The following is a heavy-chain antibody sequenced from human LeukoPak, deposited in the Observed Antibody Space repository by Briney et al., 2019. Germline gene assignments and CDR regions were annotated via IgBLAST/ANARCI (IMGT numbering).Heavy chain of an antibody. J-gene: IGHJ4*02. Sequence: GGSLRLSCAASGFTFSSYSMNWVRQAPGKGLEWVASLKQDGSDKYYVDSVKGRFTISRDNAENSLYLQMNSLRAEDTAVYYCARETRGAVGSYWGQGTLVTVSS. CDR3: ARETRGAVGSY. D-gene: IGHD6-19*01. CDR1: GFTFSSYS. V-gene: IGHV3-7*03. CDR2: LKQDGSDK.